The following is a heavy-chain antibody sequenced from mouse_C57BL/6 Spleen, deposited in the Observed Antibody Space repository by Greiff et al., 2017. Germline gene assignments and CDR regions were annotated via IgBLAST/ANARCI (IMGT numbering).Heavy chain of an antibody. D-gene: IGHD2-4*01. J-gene: IGHJ3*01. CDR3: TRWGDYVKETGFAY. CDR2: IYPGNGDT. Sequence: EVKLQESGTVLARPGASVKMSCKTSGYTFTSYWMHWVKQRPGQGLEWIGAIYPGNGDTSYNQKFKGKAILTTVTSASIAYMEIISLTNADSAVYYCTRWGDYVKETGFAYRGQGTLVTVSA. CDR1: GYTFTSYW. V-gene: IGHV1-5*01.